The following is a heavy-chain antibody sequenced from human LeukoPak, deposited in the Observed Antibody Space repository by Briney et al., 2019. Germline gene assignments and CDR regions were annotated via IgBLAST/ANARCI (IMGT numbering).Heavy chain of an antibody. V-gene: IGHV1-2*02. D-gene: IGHD2-15*01. Sequence: ASVRVSCKASGYTFTGYYMHWVRQAPGQGLEWMGWINPNSGDTNYAQKFQGRVTMTRDTSISTVYMELRRLRYDDTAAYYCARGPLEYCSGGTCYSGRNWFDPWGQGTLVTVSS. CDR3: ARGPLEYCSGGTCYSGRNWFDP. J-gene: IGHJ5*02. CDR1: GYTFTGYY. CDR2: INPNSGDT.